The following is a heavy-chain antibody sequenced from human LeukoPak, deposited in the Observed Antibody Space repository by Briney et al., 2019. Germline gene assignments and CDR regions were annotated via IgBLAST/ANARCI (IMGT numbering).Heavy chain of an antibody. D-gene: IGHD5-24*01. CDR1: GGFIRSGGYY. Sequence: SETLSLTCSVSGGFIRSGGYYWSWIRQHPGKGLEWIGYIYYSGSTYYNPSLKSRGTTSVDTSKNQLSLKLSSVTAADTAVYYCARDGAGGMATIWFSDYWGQGTLVTVSS. CDR3: ARDGAGGMATIWFSDY. V-gene: IGHV4-31*03. J-gene: IGHJ4*02. CDR2: IYYSGST.